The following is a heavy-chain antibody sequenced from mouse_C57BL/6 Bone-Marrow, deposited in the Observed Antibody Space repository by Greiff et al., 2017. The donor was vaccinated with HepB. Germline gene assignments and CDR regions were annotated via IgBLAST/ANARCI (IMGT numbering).Heavy chain of an antibody. J-gene: IGHJ1*03. V-gene: IGHV5-12*01. CDR1: GFTFSDYY. CDR2: ISNGGGST. CDR3: ARQNCGYWYFDV. Sequence: EVQVVESGGGLVQPGGSLKLSCAASGFTFSDYYMYWVRQTPEKRLEWVAYISNGGGSTYYPDTVKGRFTISRDNAKNTLYLQMIRLKSEDTAMYYCARQNCGYWYFDVWGTGTTVTVSS. D-gene: IGHD4-1*01.